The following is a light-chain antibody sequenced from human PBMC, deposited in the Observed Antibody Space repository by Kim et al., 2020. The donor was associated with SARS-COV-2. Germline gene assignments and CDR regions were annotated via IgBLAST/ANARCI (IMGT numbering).Light chain of an antibody. CDR2: VTLDGSH. CDR3: QTWDTGIRV. Sequence: WAQLTGILSGGKGSSAIAGHMRRRGKGPRFLMKVTLDGSHNKGDGIPDRFSGSTSGAGRYLPISSLQPEDEADYFCQTWDTGIRVFGGGTQLTVL. V-gene: IGLV4-69*01. J-gene: IGLJ3*02. CDR1: GGKGSSA.